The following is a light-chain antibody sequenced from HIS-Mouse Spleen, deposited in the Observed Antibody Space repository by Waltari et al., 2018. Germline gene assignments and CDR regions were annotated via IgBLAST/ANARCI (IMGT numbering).Light chain of an antibody. CDR3: YSTDSSGNHRV. Sequence: SYELTQPPSVSVSPVQTARITCSGDAFPKKYAYWYQQKSGQAPLLVIYEDSKRPSGIPERFSGSSSGTMATLTISGAQVEDEADYYCYSTDSSGNHRVFGGGTKLTVL. J-gene: IGLJ2*01. CDR1: AFPKKY. V-gene: IGLV3-10*01. CDR2: EDS.